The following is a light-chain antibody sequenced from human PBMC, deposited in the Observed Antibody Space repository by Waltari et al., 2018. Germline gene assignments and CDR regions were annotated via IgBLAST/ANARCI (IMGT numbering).Light chain of an antibody. Sequence: VLTQSPATLSLSPGERATLSCRARQSVDDYMAWYQQKPGQSPRLLLYDASNRATGIPIRFSGSGFGTDFTLTISSLEPDDFAHYYCQQRRNWPPTFGQGTKVEIK. CDR1: QSVDDY. CDR3: QQRRNWPPT. V-gene: IGKV3-11*01. J-gene: IGKJ1*01. CDR2: DAS.